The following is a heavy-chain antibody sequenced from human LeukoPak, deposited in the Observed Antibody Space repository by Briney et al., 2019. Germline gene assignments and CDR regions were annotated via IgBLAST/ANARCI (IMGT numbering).Heavy chain of an antibody. D-gene: IGHD3-10*01. J-gene: IGHJ4*02. Sequence: SETLSLTCTVSGGSISSCYWSWIRQPAGKGLEWIGRIYTSGSTNYNPSLKSRVTMSVDTSKNQFSLKLSSVTAADTAVYYCARERPYGSGSYPKGSLRIDYWGQGTLVTVSS. CDR2: IYTSGST. V-gene: IGHV4-4*07. CDR3: ARERPYGSGSYPKGSLRIDY. CDR1: GGSISSCY.